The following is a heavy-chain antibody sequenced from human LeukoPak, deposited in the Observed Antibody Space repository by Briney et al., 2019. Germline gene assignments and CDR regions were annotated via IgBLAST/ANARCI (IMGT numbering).Heavy chain of an antibody. J-gene: IGHJ6*02. Sequence: PGGSLRLSCAASGFTFSSYAMSWVRQAPGKGLEWVSAISGSGGSTYYADSVKGRFTISRDNSKNTLYLQMNSLRAEDTAVYYCAKSTGSGWSHHYYYGMDVWGQGTTVTVSS. CDR3: AKSTGSGWSHHYYYGMDV. CDR1: GFTFSSYA. CDR2: ISGSGGST. V-gene: IGHV3-23*01. D-gene: IGHD6-19*01.